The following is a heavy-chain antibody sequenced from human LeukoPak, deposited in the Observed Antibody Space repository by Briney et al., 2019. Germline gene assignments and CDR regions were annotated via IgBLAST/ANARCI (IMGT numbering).Heavy chain of an antibody. CDR2: INHSGST. V-gene: IGHV4-34*01. CDR1: GGSFSGYY. Sequence: SETLSLTCAVYGGSFSGYYWSWIRQPPGKGLEWIGEINHSGSTNYNPSLKSRVTISVDTSKNQFSLKLSSVTAADAAVYYCARSASTIFGVVTYFDYWGQGTLVTVSS. D-gene: IGHD3-3*01. CDR3: ARSASTIFGVVTYFDY. J-gene: IGHJ4*02.